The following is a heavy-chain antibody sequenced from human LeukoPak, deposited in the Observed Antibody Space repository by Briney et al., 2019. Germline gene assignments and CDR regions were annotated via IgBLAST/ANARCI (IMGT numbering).Heavy chain of an antibody. CDR1: GFTFSTYE. V-gene: IGHV3-48*03. Sequence: GGSLRLSCAASGFTFSTYEINWVRQAPGKGLEWVSYISSSGSTIYYADSVKGRFTISRDNAKNSLYLQMNSLRAEDTAVYYCAKGHSDYGTGFDLWGQGTLVTVSS. D-gene: IGHD4-17*01. CDR2: ISSSGSTI. J-gene: IGHJ5*02. CDR3: AKGHSDYGTGFDL.